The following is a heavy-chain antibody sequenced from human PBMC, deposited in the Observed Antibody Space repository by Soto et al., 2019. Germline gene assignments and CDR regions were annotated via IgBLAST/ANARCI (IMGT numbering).Heavy chain of an antibody. J-gene: IGHJ6*03. Sequence: PSETLSLTCTVSGGSVSSGSYDGSWIQQPPGKGLEWIGEINHSGSTNYNPSLKSRVTISVDTSKNQFSLKLSSVTAADTAVYYCARGYCSGGSCSRGDYYYYMDVWGKGTTVTVSS. D-gene: IGHD2-15*01. CDR2: INHSGST. V-gene: IGHV4-61*01. CDR3: ARGYCSGGSCSRGDYYYYMDV. CDR1: GGSVSSGSYD.